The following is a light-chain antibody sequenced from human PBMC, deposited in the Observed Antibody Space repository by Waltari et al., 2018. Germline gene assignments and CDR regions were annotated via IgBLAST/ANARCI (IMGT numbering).Light chain of an antibody. Sequence: ELVMTQSPATLSVSPGERATLSCRASQSVSSNLAWYQQKPGQAPRLLIYGASTRATGIPARFSGSWSGTEFTLTISGLQSEDIAVYYCQQYNNRPTWTFGQGTKVEIK. CDR2: GAS. CDR1: QSVSSN. CDR3: QQYNNRPTWT. V-gene: IGKV3-15*01. J-gene: IGKJ1*01.